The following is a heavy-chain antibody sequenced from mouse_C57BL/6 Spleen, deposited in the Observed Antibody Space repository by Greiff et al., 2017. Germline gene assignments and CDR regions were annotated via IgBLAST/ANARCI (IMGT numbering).Heavy chain of an antibody. CDR3: ARFPDGYYDWYFDV. D-gene: IGHD2-3*01. J-gene: IGHJ1*03. CDR1: GYSFTGYF. CDR2: INPYNGDT. V-gene: IGHV1-20*01. Sequence: VQLKQSGPELVKPGDSVKISCKASGYSFTGYFMNWVMQSHGKSLEWIGRINPYNGDTFYNQKFKGKATLTVDKSSSTAHMELRSLTSEDSAVYYCARFPDGYYDWYFDVWGTGTTVTVSS.